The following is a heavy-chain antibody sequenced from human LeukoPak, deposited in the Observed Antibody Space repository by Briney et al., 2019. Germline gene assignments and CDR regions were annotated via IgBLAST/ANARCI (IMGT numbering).Heavy chain of an antibody. V-gene: IGHV3-23*01. Sequence: TGGPLRLSCEASGFTFSRYAMIWVRQAPGKGLEWVSGSSGSGGITSYADSVKGRFTISRDNSKNTLYLQMKSLRAEDTALYYCAKGGTESYHYYGMDVWGQGTTVTVSS. D-gene: IGHD1-26*01. J-gene: IGHJ6*02. CDR3: AKGGTESYHYYGMDV. CDR2: SSGSGGIT. CDR1: GFTFSRYA.